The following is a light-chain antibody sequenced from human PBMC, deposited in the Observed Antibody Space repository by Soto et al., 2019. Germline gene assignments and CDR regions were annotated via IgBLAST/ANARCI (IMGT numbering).Light chain of an antibody. Sequence: QSVLTQRPSVSGAPGQRVTISCTGSSSNIGAGYDVHWYQQLPGTAPKLLIYGNSNRPSGVPDRFSGSKSGTSASLAITGLQAEDEADYYCQSYDSSLSGSVVFGAGTKLTAL. J-gene: IGLJ2*01. CDR1: SSNIGAGYD. CDR2: GNS. V-gene: IGLV1-40*01. CDR3: QSYDSSLSGSVV.